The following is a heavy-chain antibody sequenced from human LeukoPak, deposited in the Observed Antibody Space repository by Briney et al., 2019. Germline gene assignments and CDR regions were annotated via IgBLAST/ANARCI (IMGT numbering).Heavy chain of an antibody. CDR3: VFEGRADAFDI. D-gene: IGHD3-10*01. CDR2: ISYDVSNK. V-gene: IGHV3-30*04. J-gene: IGHJ3*02. Sequence: GGSLRLSCAASGFTFSSYAMHWVRQAPGKGLEWVAVISYDVSNKYYADSVKGRFTISRDNSKNTLYLQMNSLRAEDTAVYYCVFEGRADAFDIWGQGTMVTVSS. CDR1: GFTFSSYA.